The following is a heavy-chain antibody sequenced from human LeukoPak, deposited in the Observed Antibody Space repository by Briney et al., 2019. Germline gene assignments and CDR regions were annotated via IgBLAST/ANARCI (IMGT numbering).Heavy chain of an antibody. CDR2: INPNSGGT. V-gene: IGHV1-2*02. D-gene: IGHD6-6*01. Sequence: ASVKVSCKASGYTFTDYYMHWVRQAPGQGLEWMGWINPNSGGTNYAQKLQGRVTMTRDTSISTAYLELSGLRSDDTAVFFCARDGQLNAFDYWGQGTLVTVSS. CDR3: ARDGQLNAFDY. CDR1: GYTFTDYY. J-gene: IGHJ4*02.